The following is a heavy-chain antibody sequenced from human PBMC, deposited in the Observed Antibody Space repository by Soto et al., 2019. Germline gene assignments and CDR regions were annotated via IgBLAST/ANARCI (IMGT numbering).Heavy chain of an antibody. CDR3: ARGGRCGGDCYSDYYYGMDV. CDR2: IYSGGST. CDR1: GFTVSINY. D-gene: IGHD2-21*02. J-gene: IGHJ6*01. V-gene: IGHV3-53*01. Sequence: WGSLIVTCAASGFTVSINYMGWVRQAPGKGLEWVSVIYSGGSTYYADSVKGRFTISRDNAKNTLYLQMNSLRAEDTAVYYCARGGRCGGDCYSDYYYGMDVWGQGTTVTVSS.